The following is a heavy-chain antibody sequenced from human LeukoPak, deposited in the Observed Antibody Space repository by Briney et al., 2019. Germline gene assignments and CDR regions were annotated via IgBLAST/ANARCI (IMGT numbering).Heavy chain of an antibody. CDR1: GYTFTSYG. Sequence: ASVKVSCKASGYTFTSYGISWVRQAPGQGLEWMGWISAYNGNTNYAQKFQGRVTITRNTSISTAYMELSSLRSEDTAVYYCARIMDRNYDFWSGYSPSTFDIWGQGTMVTVSS. CDR2: ISAYNGNT. V-gene: IGHV1-18*01. D-gene: IGHD3-3*01. J-gene: IGHJ3*02. CDR3: ARIMDRNYDFWSGYSPSTFDI.